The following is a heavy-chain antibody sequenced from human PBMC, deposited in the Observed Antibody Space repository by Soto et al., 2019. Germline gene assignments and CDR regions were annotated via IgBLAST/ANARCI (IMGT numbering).Heavy chain of an antibody. CDR1: GVTFSSYS. J-gene: IGHJ4*02. CDR2: ISSSSSTI. CDR3: ARSFGSSGWPLYLDY. D-gene: IGHD6-19*01. Sequence: GESLKISCAASGVTFSSYSMNWVRQAPGKGLEWVSYISSSSSTIYYADSVKGRFTISRDNAKNSLYLQMNSLRDEDTAVYYCARSFGSSGWPLYLDYWGQGTLGTVSS. V-gene: IGHV3-48*02.